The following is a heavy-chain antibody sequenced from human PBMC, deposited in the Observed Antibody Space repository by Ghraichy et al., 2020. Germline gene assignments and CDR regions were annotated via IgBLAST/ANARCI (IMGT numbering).Heavy chain of an antibody. CDR2: ISGSGGST. J-gene: IGHJ4*02. Sequence: GGSGGGSCAASGFTFSSYAMSWVRQAPGKGLEWVSAISGSGGSTYYADSVKGRFTISRDNSKNTLYLQMNSLRAEDTAVYYCAKDGPRGRGSYGYYWGQGTLITVSS. V-gene: IGHV3-23*01. CDR3: AKDGPRGRGSYGYY. CDR1: GFTFSSYA. D-gene: IGHD5-18*01.